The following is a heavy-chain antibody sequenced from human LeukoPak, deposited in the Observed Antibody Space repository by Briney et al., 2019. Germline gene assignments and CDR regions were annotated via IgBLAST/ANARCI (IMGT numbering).Heavy chain of an antibody. CDR2: INPSGGST. J-gene: IGHJ4*02. Sequence: GASVTVSCKASGYTLTSYYMHWVRQAPGQGLEWMGIINPSGGSTSYAQKFQGRVTMTRDTSTSTVYMELSSLRSEDTAVYYCARDLDLYGGYVNYFDYWGQGTLVTVSS. CDR3: ARDLDLYGGYVNYFDY. CDR1: GYTLTSYY. D-gene: IGHD5-12*01. V-gene: IGHV1-46*01.